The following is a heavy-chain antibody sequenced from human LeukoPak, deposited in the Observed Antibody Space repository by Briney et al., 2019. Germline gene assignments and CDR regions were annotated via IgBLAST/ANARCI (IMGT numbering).Heavy chain of an antibody. J-gene: IGHJ3*02. Sequence: PSEALSLTCSVSGGSVNLYYWTWIRQSPGKGLEWIGYISYSGNVYYNPSLKSRVTITLDTSKKQVSLGLSSVTAADTAVYFCARDFARNSGDYGNDGFDIWGQGTMVTVS. CDR2: ISYSGNV. V-gene: IGHV4-59*02. CDR1: GGSVNLYY. D-gene: IGHD4-17*01. CDR3: ARDFARNSGDYGNDGFDI.